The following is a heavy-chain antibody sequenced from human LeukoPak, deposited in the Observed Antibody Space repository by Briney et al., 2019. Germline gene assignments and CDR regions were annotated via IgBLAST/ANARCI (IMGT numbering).Heavy chain of an antibody. J-gene: IGHJ3*02. CDR3: ARKLGADIGAFDI. D-gene: IGHD2-15*01. V-gene: IGHV3-23*01. Sequence: GGSLRLSCAASGFTFSSYAMSWVRQAPGKGLEWVSAISGSGGSTYYADSVKGRFTISRDNSKNTLYLQMNSLRAEDTAVYYCARKLGADIGAFDIWGQGTMVTVSS. CDR2: ISGSGGST. CDR1: GFTFSSYA.